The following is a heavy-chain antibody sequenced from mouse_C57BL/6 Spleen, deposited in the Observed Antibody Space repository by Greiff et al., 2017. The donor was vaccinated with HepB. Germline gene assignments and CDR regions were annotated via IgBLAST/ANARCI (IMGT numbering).Heavy chain of an antibody. Sequence: EVQRVESGGGLVQPKGSLKLSCAASGFTFNTYAMHWVRQAPGKGLEWVARIRSKSSNYATYYADSVKDRFTISRDDSQSMLYLQMNNLKTEDTAMYYCVRENYYGSSPAWFAYWGQGTLVTVSA. CDR1: GFTFNTYA. CDR2: IRSKSSNYAT. CDR3: VRENYYGSSPAWFAY. V-gene: IGHV10-3*01. D-gene: IGHD1-1*01. J-gene: IGHJ3*01.